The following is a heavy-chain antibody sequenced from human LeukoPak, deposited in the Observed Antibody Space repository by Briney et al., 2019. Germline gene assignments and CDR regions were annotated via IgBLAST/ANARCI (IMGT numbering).Heavy chain of an antibody. D-gene: IGHD2-2*01. J-gene: IGHJ4*02. CDR1: GGYISSYY. Sequence: SETLSLTCTVSGGYISSYYCSWIRQPPGKGVERIGYSFNSVSTNYNPSLKSRGSITVDTSKNQFSLYLRHVTAADTDVYFWSLGDCSSTSCYVINYSGERTLVTASS. V-gene: IGHV4-59*01. CDR2: SFNSVST. CDR3: SLGDCSSTSCYVINY.